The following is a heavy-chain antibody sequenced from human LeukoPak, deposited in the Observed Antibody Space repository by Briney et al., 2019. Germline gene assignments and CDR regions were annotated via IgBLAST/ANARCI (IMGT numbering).Heavy chain of an antibody. J-gene: IGHJ4*03. V-gene: IGHV4-34*01. CDR1: GGSFSRYY. D-gene: IGHD1-1*01. Sequence: SETLTLTCAVYGGSFSRYYWSWIRQSPGKGLEWIAEIDHRGDTNYNPSVKSRVTISVDTSKNQFSLKVRSLSAADTAVYYCARGPTISETGYFDFWGQGTLVTVSS. CDR2: IDHRGDT. CDR3: ARGPTISETGYFDF.